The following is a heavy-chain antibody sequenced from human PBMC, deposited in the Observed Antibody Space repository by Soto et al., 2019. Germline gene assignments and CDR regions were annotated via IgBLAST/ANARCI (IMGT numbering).Heavy chain of an antibody. Sequence: QLQLQESGPGLVKPSETLSLTCTVSGGSISSSSYYWGWIRQPPGKGLEWIGSIYYSGSTYYNPSLKSRVTISVDTSKNQFSLKLSSVTAADTAVYYCARHDMSLRWSEVRFDPWGQGTLVTVSS. J-gene: IGHJ5*02. V-gene: IGHV4-39*01. CDR3: ARHDMSLRWSEVRFDP. CDR1: GGSISSSSYY. CDR2: IYYSGST. D-gene: IGHD4-17*01.